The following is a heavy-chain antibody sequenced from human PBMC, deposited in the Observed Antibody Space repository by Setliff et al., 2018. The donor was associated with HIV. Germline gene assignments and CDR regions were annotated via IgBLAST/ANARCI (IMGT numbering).Heavy chain of an antibody. D-gene: IGHD4-17*01. V-gene: IGHV4-39*07. J-gene: IGHJ4*02. CDR2: IYYRGST. Sequence: PSETLSLTCTVSGGSISSSSYYWGWIRQPPGKGLEWIGSIYYRGSTYYNPSLKSRVTISVDTSRNQFSLKLSSVTAADTAVYYCARSTTADWGQGTMVTVSS. CDR1: GGSISSSSYY. CDR3: ARSTTAD.